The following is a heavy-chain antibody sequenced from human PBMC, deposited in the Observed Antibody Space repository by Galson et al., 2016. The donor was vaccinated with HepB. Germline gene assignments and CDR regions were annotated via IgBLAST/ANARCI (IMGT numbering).Heavy chain of an antibody. CDR2: INPDNGYT. CDR3: ARSLSGGPFEY. V-gene: IGHV1-3*01. Sequence: SVKVSCKASGYSFSNYGIHWVRQAPGQRLEWMGWINPDNGYTKYSQNFQGSVTITRDTSASTAYLEMSSLRSEHTALYYCARSLSGGPFEYWGQGTLVTVSS. J-gene: IGHJ4*02. D-gene: IGHD2-15*01. CDR1: GYSFSNYG.